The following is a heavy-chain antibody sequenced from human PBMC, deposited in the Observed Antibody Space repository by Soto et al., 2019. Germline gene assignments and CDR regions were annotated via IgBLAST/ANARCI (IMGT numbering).Heavy chain of an antibody. Sequence: DYWVWIKKTQVKGLEWIGSIYYSGSTYNNPSLRSRVSMSIDTSKDQFSLKLKSVTAADTALYFCARQRTSAVTQAYFAVWGPGSLVTVSS. J-gene: IGHJ4*02. CDR3: ARQRTSAVTQAYFAV. CDR1: DY. CDR2: IYYSGST. D-gene: IGHD2-21*02. V-gene: IGHV4-39*01.